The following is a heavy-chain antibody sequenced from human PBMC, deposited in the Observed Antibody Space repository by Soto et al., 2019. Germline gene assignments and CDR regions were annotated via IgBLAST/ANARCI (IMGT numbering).Heavy chain of an antibody. D-gene: IGHD3-10*02. CDR3: AVVFGELPYDNWFDP. CDR1: GYTFTGYY. V-gene: IGHV1-2*04. CDR2: INPNSGGT. J-gene: IGHJ5*02. Sequence: ASVKVSCKASGYTFTGYYMHWVRQAPGQGLEWMGWINPNSGGTNYAQKFQGWVTMTRDTSISTAYMELSRLRSDDTAVYYCAVVFGELPYDNWFDPWGQGTLVTVSS.